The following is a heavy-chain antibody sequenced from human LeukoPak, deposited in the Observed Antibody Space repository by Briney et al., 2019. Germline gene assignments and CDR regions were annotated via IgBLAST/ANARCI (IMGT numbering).Heavy chain of an antibody. CDR3: TIPLAGYYYGMDV. CDR1: GFTFSGSA. Sequence: PGGSLKLSCAASGFTFSGSAIQWVRQASGKGLEWVGHITNKATNYATTYTASVKGRFTVSRDDSKNTAYLQMNSLKTEDTAVSYCTIPLAGYYYGMDVWGHGTTVTVSS. J-gene: IGHJ6*02. V-gene: IGHV3-73*01. CDR2: ITNKATNYAT.